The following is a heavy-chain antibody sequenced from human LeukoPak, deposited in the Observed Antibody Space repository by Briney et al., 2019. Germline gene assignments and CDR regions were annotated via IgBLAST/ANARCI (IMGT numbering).Heavy chain of an antibody. V-gene: IGHV3-30*03. D-gene: IGHD4-23*01. CDR1: GFTFSNAW. CDR3: ARDGFGNVAHFDY. CDR2: ISYDGTNK. J-gene: IGHJ4*02. Sequence: PGGSVRLSCAASGFTFSNAWMSWVRQAPGKGLEWVAIISYDGTNKYYSDSVKGRFTISRDNSKNTLYLQMNSLRAEDTAVYYCARDGFGNVAHFDYWGQGTLVTVSS.